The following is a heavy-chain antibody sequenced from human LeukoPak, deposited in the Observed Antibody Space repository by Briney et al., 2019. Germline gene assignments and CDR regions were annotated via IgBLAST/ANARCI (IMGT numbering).Heavy chain of an antibody. V-gene: IGHV1-2*02. J-gene: IGHJ6*03. CDR1: GYTFTGYY. D-gene: IGHD3-22*01. CDR3: ARDLTYYYDSSGYYRVPYYYYYMDV. CDR2: INPNSGGT. Sequence: GASVKVSCMASGYTFTGYYMHWVRQAPGQGLEWMGWINPNSGGTNYAQKCQGRVTMTRDTSISTAYMELSRLRSDDTAVYYCARDLTYYYDSSGYYRVPYYYYYMDVWGKGTTVTVSS.